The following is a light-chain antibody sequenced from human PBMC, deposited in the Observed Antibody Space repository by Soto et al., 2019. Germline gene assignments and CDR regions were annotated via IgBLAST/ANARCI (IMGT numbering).Light chain of an antibody. V-gene: IGLV7-46*01. J-gene: IGLJ2*01. CDR2: DTS. Sequence: QAVVTQEPSLTVSPGGTVTLTCASSTGAVAIDHYPYWFQQKPGQAPRTLIYDTSTKHSWTPARFSGSLLGGKAALTLSGAQPEDEADYYCLLNYSGARVFGGGTKLTVL. CDR1: TGAVAIDHY. CDR3: LLNYSGARV.